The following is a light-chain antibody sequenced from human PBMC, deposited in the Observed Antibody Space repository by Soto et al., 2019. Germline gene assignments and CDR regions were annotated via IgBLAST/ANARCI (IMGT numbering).Light chain of an antibody. CDR3: SLYIGGRIYF. CDR2: EVN. CDR1: RSDVGSYNR. Sequence: QSVLTQPPSVSGSPGQSVTISCTVARSDVGSYNRLSWYQQPPGTAPKLIIYEVNTRPSGVPDRFSGSKSGSTASVTNSGLRAEDGADYYCSLYIGGRIYFFGTGPKVTVL. V-gene: IGLV2-18*01. J-gene: IGLJ1*01.